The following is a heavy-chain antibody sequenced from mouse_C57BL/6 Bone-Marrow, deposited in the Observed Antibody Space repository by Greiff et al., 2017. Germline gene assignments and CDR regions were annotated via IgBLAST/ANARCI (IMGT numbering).Heavy chain of an antibody. V-gene: IGHV2-2*01. CDR2: IWSGGST. CDR1: GFSLTSYG. Sequence: QVQLQQSGPGLVQPSQSLSITCTVSGFSLTSYGVHWVRQSPGKGLEWLGVIWSGGSTDYNAAFISRLSISKDNSKSQVFFKMNSLQADDTAIYYCARGRGYYFDYGGQGTTLTVSS. CDR3: ARGRGYYFDY. J-gene: IGHJ2*01.